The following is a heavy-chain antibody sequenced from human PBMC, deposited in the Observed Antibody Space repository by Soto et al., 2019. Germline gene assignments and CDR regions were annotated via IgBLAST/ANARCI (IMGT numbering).Heavy chain of an antibody. V-gene: IGHV1-2*04. CDR3: ARELIRVEEHPSSVAFDI. CDR2: INPNSGGT. Sequence: ASVKVSCKASGYTFTGYYMHWVRQAPGQGLEWMGWINPNSGGTNYAQKFQGWVTMTRDTSISTAYMELSRLRSDDTAVYYCARELIRVEEHPSSVAFDIWGQGTMVTVSS. J-gene: IGHJ3*02. D-gene: IGHD2-2*01. CDR1: GYTFTGYY.